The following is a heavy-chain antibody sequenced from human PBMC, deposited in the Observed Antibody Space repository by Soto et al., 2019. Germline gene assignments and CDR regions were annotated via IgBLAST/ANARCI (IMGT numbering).Heavy chain of an antibody. CDR3: ARAGSTIFGVVTNFDY. CDR1: GGSFSGYY. CDR2: INHSGST. D-gene: IGHD3-3*01. V-gene: IGHV4-34*01. Sequence: QVQLQQCGAGLLKPSETLSLTCAVYGGSFSGYYWSWIRQPPGKGLEWIGEINHSGSTNYNPSLKSRVTISVDTSKNQFSLKLSSVTAADTAVYYCARAGSTIFGVVTNFDYWGQGTLVTVSS. J-gene: IGHJ4*02.